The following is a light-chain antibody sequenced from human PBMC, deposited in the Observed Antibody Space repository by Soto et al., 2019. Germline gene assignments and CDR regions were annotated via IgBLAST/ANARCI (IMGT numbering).Light chain of an antibody. CDR3: AAWDDRLNGPV. CDR1: SSNIGGNT. V-gene: IGLV1-44*01. CDR2: GNN. Sequence: VLARPPSASGTPGQRVTISCSGSSSNIGGNTVNWYQQLPGTAPKLLIYGNNQRPSGVPDRFSGSKSATSASLAISGLQSEDEADYYCAAWDDRLNGPVFGTGTKVTVL. J-gene: IGLJ1*01.